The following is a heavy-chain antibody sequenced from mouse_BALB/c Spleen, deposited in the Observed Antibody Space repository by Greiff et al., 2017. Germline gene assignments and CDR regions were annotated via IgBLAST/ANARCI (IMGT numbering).Heavy chain of an antibody. CDR2: INPGSGGT. CDR3: ARSPYGSSSWFAY. Sequence: QVQLKQSGAELVRPGTSVKVSCKASGYAFTNYLIEWVKQRPGQGLEWIGVINPGSGGTNYNEKFKGKATLTADKSSSTAYMQLSSLTSDDSAVYFCARSPYGSSSWFAYWGQGTLVTVSA. CDR1: GYAFTNYL. V-gene: IGHV1-54*01. J-gene: IGHJ3*01. D-gene: IGHD1-1*01.